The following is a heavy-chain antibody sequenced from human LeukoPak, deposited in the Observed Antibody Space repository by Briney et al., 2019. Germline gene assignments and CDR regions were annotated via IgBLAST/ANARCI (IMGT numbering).Heavy chain of an antibody. CDR3: ARDVPHYYGSGSYYKD. J-gene: IGHJ4*02. Sequence: ASVKVSCKASGYTFTSYGISWVRQAPGQGLEWMGWISADNGNTNYAQKLQARVTMTTDTSTSTAYMELRSLRSDDTAVYYCARDVPHYYGSGSYYKDWGQGTLVTVSS. CDR2: ISADNGNT. V-gene: IGHV1-18*01. CDR1: GYTFTSYG. D-gene: IGHD3-10*01.